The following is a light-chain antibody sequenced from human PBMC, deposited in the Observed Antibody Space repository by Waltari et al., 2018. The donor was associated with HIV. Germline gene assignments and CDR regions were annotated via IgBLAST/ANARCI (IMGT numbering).Light chain of an antibody. V-gene: IGKV1-39*01. J-gene: IGKJ2*01. CDR3: QQSDSFPYT. CDR1: QSITYF. Sequence: DIQMTQSPSPLSASVGDTVVISCRASQSITYFLNWYQLKPGKAPALLISGASSLQSGVPSRFFGSGSGTDFTLTIKNLQPGDFATYFCQQSDSFPYTFGPGTKLDI. CDR2: GAS.